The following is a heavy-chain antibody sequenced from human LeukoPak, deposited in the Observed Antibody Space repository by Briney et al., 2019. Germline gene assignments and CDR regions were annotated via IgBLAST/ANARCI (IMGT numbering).Heavy chain of an antibody. CDR2: INPNSGNT. D-gene: IGHD4-17*01. CDR3: ARETPDYGDYVKAFDI. V-gene: IGHV1-18*01. J-gene: IGHJ3*02. Sequence: ASVKVSCKASGYTFTSYDINWVRQATGQGLEWMGWINPNSGNTNYAQKLQGRVTMTTDTSTSTAYMELRSLRSDDTAVYYCARETPDYGDYVKAFDIWGQGTMVTVSS. CDR1: GYTFTSYD.